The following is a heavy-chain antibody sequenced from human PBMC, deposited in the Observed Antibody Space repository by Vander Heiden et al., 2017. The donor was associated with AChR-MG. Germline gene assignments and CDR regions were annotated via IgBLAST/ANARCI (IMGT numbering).Heavy chain of an antibody. Sequence: QVQLVESGGGVVQPGRSLRLSCAASGFTFSSYGMHWVRQAPGNGLEWVAVIWYDGSNKYYADSVKGRFTISRDNSKNTLYLQMNSLRAEDTAVYYCARDERDGYRPFDYWGQGTLVTVSS. CDR1: GFTFSSYG. D-gene: IGHD5-12*01. CDR3: ARDERDGYRPFDY. V-gene: IGHV3-33*01. J-gene: IGHJ4*02. CDR2: IWYDGSNK.